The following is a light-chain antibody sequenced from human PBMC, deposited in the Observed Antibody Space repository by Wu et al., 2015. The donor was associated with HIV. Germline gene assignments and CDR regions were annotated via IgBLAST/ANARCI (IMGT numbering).Light chain of an antibody. CDR1: QSVSSSY. J-gene: IGKJ5*01. CDR2: GAS. V-gene: IGKV3-20*01. Sequence: EIVLTQSPGTLSLSPGERATLSCRASQSVSSSYLAWYQQKPGQAPRLLIYGASIRATGFPDRFSVSGSGTDFTLIISRLEPEDFAVYYCQHYGSSLESTFGQGTRLEI. CDR3: QHYGSSLEST.